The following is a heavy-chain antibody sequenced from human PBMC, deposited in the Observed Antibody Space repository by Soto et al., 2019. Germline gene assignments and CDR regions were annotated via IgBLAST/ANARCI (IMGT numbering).Heavy chain of an antibody. J-gene: IGHJ6*02. V-gene: IGHV4-34*01. D-gene: IGHD3-10*01. CDR2: INHSGST. CDR1: GGSFSGYY. CDR3: ARGHYYGSGSYTVRYYYGMDV. Sequence: SETLSLTCAVYGGSFSGYYWSWIRQPPGKGLEWIGEINHSGSTNYNPSLKSRVTISVDTSKSQFSLKLSSVTAADTAVYYCARGHYYGSGSYTVRYYYGMDVWGQGTTVTVSS.